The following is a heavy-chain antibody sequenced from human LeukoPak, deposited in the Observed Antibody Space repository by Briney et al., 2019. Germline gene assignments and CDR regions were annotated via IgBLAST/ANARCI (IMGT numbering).Heavy chain of an antibody. D-gene: IGHD2-15*01. CDR3: ASAPVKLHWFDP. CDR2: IIPIFGTA. CDR1: GDTFSSYA. J-gene: IGHJ5*02. Sequence: GSSVKVSCTASGDTFSSYAISWVRQAPGQGLEWMGRIIPIFGTAHYAQKLEGRVTITTDESTSTAYMELSSLRSEDPAVYYCASAPVKLHWFDPWGQGTLVTVSS. V-gene: IGHV1-69*05.